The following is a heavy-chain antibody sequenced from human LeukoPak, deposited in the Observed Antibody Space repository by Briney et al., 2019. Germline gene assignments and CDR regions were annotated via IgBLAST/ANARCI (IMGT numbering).Heavy chain of an antibody. J-gene: IGHJ4*02. D-gene: IGHD1/OR15-1a*01. CDR2: FDPEDGET. CDR1: GYTLTELP. Sequence: PEASVKVSCKVSGYTLTELPMHWVRQAPGKGLEWMGGFDPEDGETIYAQKFQGRVTMTEDASTDTAYMELSSLRSEDTAVYYCATERRTETYYFDYWGQGTLVTVSS. V-gene: IGHV1-24*01. CDR3: ATERRTETYYFDY.